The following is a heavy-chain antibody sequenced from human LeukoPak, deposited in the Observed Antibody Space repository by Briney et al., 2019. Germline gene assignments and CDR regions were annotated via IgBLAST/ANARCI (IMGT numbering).Heavy chain of an antibody. V-gene: IGHV3-23*01. Sequence: GGSLRLSCAASGFIFNNYAMNWVRQGPGEGLEWVSAISGTGGSAYYADSVKGRFTISRDNSKNTLYLEMNSLRADDTAVYYCAQAEKRESGHRFQHWGQGILVTVSS. CDR3: AQAEKRESGHRFQH. CDR2: ISGTGGSA. D-gene: IGHD3-3*01. CDR1: GFIFNNYA. J-gene: IGHJ1*01.